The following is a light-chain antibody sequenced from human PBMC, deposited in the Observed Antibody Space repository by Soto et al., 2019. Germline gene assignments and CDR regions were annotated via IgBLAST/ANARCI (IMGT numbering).Light chain of an antibody. J-gene: IGLJ1*01. CDR3: AARDDRLNGLV. V-gene: IGLV1-44*01. CDR2: NNN. Sequence: QSVLTQPPSASGTPGQRVTISCSGSSSNIGSNTVNWYQQLPGTAPKLLIYNNNQRPSGVPDRFSGSKSGTSDSLAISGLQSEDEADYYCAARDDRLNGLVFGTGTKVTVL. CDR1: SSNIGSNT.